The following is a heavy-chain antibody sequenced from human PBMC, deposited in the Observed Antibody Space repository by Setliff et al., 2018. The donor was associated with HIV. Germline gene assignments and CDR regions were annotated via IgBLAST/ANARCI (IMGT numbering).Heavy chain of an antibody. CDR2: INPHSGNT. V-gene: IGHV1-2*02. Sequence: VASVKVSCKASGYTLTGYYMHWVRLAPGLGLEWMGWINPHSGNTDFAQRFQGRITMTRDTSINTVYMDLSRLTSDDTGIYYCARGGALSGVFFPNWLDPWGQGTLVTVSS. CDR1: GYTLTGYY. D-gene: IGHD6-19*01. J-gene: IGHJ5*02. CDR3: ARGGALSGVFFPNWLDP.